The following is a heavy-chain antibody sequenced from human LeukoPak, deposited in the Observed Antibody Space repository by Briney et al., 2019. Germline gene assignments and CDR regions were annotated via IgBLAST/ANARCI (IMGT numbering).Heavy chain of an antibody. D-gene: IGHD6-6*01. Sequence: GGSLRLSCAASGFTFSSYAMHWVRQAPGKGLEWVAFIRYDGSNKYYADSVKGRFTISRDNSKNTLYLQMNSLRAEDTAVYYCAKDGPYSSSWLEFFFDYWGQGTLVTVSS. CDR3: AKDGPYSSSWLEFFFDY. J-gene: IGHJ4*02. CDR2: IRYDGSNK. CDR1: GFTFSSYA. V-gene: IGHV3-30*02.